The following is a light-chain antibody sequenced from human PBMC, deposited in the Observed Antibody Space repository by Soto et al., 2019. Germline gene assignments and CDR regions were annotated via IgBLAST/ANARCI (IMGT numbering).Light chain of an antibody. Sequence: IVLTQSPCTLSLSPGERATLSCRVSQSVTSNYIAWYQQKPGQAPRLLIYGASSRATGIPARFSGSGSGTDFTLTISSLEPEDFAVYYCQQRSNWPALTFGGGTKADIK. J-gene: IGKJ4*01. V-gene: IGKV3D-20*02. CDR2: GAS. CDR3: QQRSNWPALT. CDR1: QSVTSNY.